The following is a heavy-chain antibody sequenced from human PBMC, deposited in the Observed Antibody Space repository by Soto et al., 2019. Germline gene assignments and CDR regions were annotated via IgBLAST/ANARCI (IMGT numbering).Heavy chain of an antibody. J-gene: IGHJ4*02. V-gene: IGHV1-69*06. Sequence: QVQLLQSGAEVKKPGASVQVSCKASGGTLSRYAISWVRQAPGQGLEWMGGIIPSFGTANYAQKFQGRVTITADKSTSTDYMELSSLRSEETDEYYCARDPEYYYYSSGYYLEHWCQGTLVTVSS. CDR1: GGTLSRYA. CDR2: IIPSFGTA. D-gene: IGHD3-22*01. CDR3: ARDPEYYYYSSGYYLEH.